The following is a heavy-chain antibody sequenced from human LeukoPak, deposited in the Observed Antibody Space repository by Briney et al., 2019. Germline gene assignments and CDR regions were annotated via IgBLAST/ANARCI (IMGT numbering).Heavy chain of an antibody. V-gene: IGHV1-2*02. CDR2: INPNSGGT. J-gene: IGHJ4*02. Sequence: ASVKVSCKASGYTFTGYYMHWVRQSPGQGLEWMGWINPNSGGTNYAQKFQGRVTMTRDTSISTAYMELSRLRSDDTAVYYCARVPPGLQNYFDYWGQGTLVTVSS. D-gene: IGHD2-15*01. CDR1: GYTFTGYY. CDR3: ARVPPGLQNYFDY.